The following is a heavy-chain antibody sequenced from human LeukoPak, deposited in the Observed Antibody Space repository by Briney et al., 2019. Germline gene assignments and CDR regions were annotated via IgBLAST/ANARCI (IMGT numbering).Heavy chain of an antibody. V-gene: IGHV3-30*04. CDR2: ISYDGRNK. CDR1: GFTFSSYA. CDR3: ARGYGDYRNWFDP. J-gene: IGHJ5*02. D-gene: IGHD4-17*01. Sequence: GGSLRLSCAASGFTFSSYAMHWVRQAPGKGLEWVAVISYDGRNKYYADSVKGRFTISRDNSKNTLYLQMNSLRAEDTAVYYCARGYGDYRNWFDPWGEGTLVTVSS.